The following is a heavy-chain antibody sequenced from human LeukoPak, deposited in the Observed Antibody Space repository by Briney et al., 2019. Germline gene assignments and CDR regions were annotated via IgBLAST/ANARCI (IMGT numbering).Heavy chain of an antibody. D-gene: IGHD2-2*01. CDR3: ARGGFIGYCSSTSCYRRYYYYGMDV. V-gene: IGHV4-34*01. CDR1: GGSFSGYY. J-gene: IGHJ6*02. Sequence: PSETLSLTCAVYGGSFSGYYWSWIRQPPGKGLEWIGEINHSGSTNYNPSLKSRVTISVDTSKNQFSLKLSSVTAADTAVYYCARGGFIGYCSSTSCYRRYYYYGMDVWGQGTTVTVSS. CDR2: INHSGST.